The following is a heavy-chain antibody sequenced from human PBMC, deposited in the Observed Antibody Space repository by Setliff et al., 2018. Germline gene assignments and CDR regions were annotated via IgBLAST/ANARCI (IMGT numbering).Heavy chain of an antibody. CDR2: ISWNSGSI. CDR3: AKNTEWLGDSYDAFDS. V-gene: IGHV3-9*01. D-gene: IGHD6-19*01. J-gene: IGHJ3*02. CDR1: GFTFDDYA. Sequence: GGSLRLSCAASGFTFDDYAMHWVRQAPGKGLEWVSGISWNSGSIGYADSVKGRFTISRDNAKNSLYLQMNSLRAEDTAVYYCAKNTEWLGDSYDAFDSWGQGTMVTVSS.